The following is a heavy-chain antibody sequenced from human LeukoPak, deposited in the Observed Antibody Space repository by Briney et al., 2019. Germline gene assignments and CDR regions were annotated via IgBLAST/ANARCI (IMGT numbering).Heavy chain of an antibody. V-gene: IGHV5-51*01. Sequence: GESLKISCKGSGYSFTSYWIGGVRQMPGKGLEWMGIIYPGDSDTRYSPSFQGQVTISADKSISTAYLQWSSLNTPDTAMYSGARQSSGPLFLPYGMDVWGQGTTVTVSS. CDR1: GYSFTSYW. CDR3: ARQSSGPLFLPYGMDV. CDR2: IYPGDSDT. D-gene: IGHD6-19*01. J-gene: IGHJ6*02.